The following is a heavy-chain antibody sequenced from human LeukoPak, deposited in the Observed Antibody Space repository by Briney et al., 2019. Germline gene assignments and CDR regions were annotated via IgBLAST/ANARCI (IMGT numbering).Heavy chain of an antibody. J-gene: IGHJ6*02. Sequence: GGSLRLSCAASGFTFSSYAMHWVRQAPGKGLEWVAVVSYDGSNKFYADSVKGRFTISRDNSKNTLYLEMNSLRTEDTAVYYFARGIAVAGTANYYYYGMDVWGQGTTVTVSS. D-gene: IGHD6-19*01. CDR3: ARGIAVAGTANYYYYGMDV. V-gene: IGHV3-30-3*01. CDR1: GFTFSSYA. CDR2: VSYDGSNK.